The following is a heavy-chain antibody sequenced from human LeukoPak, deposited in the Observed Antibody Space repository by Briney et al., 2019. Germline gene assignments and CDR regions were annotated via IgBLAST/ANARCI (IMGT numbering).Heavy chain of an antibody. J-gene: IGHJ4*02. Sequence: PGGSLRLSCAASGFTFRSYGMHWVRQAPGKGLEWVTVISYDGSNKYYADSVKGRFTISRDNSKNTLYLQMNSLRAEDTAVYYCAKDGGDSTQDYWGQGTLVTVSS. CDR1: GFTFRSYG. D-gene: IGHD2-21*02. V-gene: IGHV3-30*18. CDR3: AKDGGDSTQDY. CDR2: ISYDGSNK.